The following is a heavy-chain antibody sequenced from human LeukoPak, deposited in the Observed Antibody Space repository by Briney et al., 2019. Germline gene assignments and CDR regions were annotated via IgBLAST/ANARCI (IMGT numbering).Heavy chain of an antibody. CDR3: AREEMAILDY. J-gene: IGHJ4*02. V-gene: IGHV4-59*01. D-gene: IGHD5-24*01. CDR1: GGSISSYY. Sequence: SETLSLTCTVSGGSISSYYWSWIRQPPGRGLEWIGYIYYSGSTNYNPSLKSRVTISVDTSKNQFSLKLSSVTAADTAVYYCAREEMAILDYWGQGTLVTVSS. CDR2: IYYSGST.